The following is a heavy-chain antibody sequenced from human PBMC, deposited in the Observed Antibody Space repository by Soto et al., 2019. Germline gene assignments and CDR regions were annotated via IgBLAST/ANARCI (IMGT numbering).Heavy chain of an antibody. Sequence: EVQVLESGGGLVQPGGSLRLSCVVSVFPFGANAMSWVRQAPGKGLEWVSGLYDVDGTYYADSVKGRFTTSRDSSKTTVYLQMNGLRPDDTAVYYCASWHEREHAYDVWGQGTTVTVSS. V-gene: IGHV3-66*01. CDR3: ASWHEREHAYDV. CDR2: LYDVDGT. CDR1: VFPFGANA. J-gene: IGHJ3*01. D-gene: IGHD1-1*01.